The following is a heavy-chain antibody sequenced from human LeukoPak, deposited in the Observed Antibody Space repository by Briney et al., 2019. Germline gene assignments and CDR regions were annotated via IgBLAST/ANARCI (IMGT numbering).Heavy chain of an antibody. J-gene: IGHJ4*02. CDR3: AGHGKGYTGIYVFAQ. CDR2: IYSSGGT. CDR1: GFIVSSNY. Sequence: SGGSLRLSCAASGFIVSSNYMSWVRQAPGKGREWLAVIYSSGGTYYTDSVKGRFSISRDNARNTLDLQMNSLKPEDTAVYYCAGHGKGYTGIYVFAQWGQGTLVPVAS. V-gene: IGHV3-66*04. D-gene: IGHD1-26*01.